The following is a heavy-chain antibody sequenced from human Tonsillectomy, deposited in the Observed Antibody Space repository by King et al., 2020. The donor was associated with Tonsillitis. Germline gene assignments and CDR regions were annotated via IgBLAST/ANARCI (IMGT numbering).Heavy chain of an antibody. V-gene: IGHV4-39*01. J-gene: IGHJ4*02. CDR2: IYYSGST. CDR1: GGSISSSSYY. D-gene: IGHD6-13*01. Sequence: LQLQESGPGLVKPSETLSLTCTVSGGSISSSSYYWGWIRQPPGKGLEWIGSIYYSGSTYYNPSLKSRVTISVDTSKNQFSLKLSSVTAADTAVYYCAREYSSSWYPPDYWGQGTLVTVSS. CDR3: AREYSSSWYPPDY.